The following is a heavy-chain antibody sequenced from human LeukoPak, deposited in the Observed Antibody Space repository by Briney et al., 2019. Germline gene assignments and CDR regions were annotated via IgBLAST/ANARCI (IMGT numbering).Heavy chain of an antibody. CDR3: TTDSYCSTTTCYASSNYYYGLDA. D-gene: IGHD2-2*01. J-gene: IGHJ6*02. Sequence: GGSLRLSCAASGFTFSNARMTWVRQAPGKGLEWVGRIYRNADGGTTDYAAPVKGRFTISSDDSKNTLYLQMNSLKTEDTAVYYCTTDSYCSTTTCYASSNYYYGLDAWGQGTSVTVSS. CDR2: IYRNADGGTT. CDR1: GFTFSNAR. V-gene: IGHV3-15*05.